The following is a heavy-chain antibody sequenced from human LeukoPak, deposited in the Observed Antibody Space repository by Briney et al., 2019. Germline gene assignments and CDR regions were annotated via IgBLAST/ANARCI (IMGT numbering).Heavy chain of an antibody. V-gene: IGHV4-39*07. CDR2: INHSGST. CDR3: ARGYDSSGPGFDY. D-gene: IGHD3-22*01. CDR1: GGSISSSSYY. Sequence: PSETLSLTCTVSGGSISSSSYYWGWIRQPPGKGLEWIGEINHSGSTNYNPSLKSRVTISVDTSKNQFSLKLSSVTAADTAVYYCARGYDSSGPGFDYWGQGTLVTVSS. J-gene: IGHJ4*02.